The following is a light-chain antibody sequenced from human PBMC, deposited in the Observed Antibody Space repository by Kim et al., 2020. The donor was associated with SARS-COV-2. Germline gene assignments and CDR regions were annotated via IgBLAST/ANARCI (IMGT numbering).Light chain of an antibody. V-gene: IGLV1-47*01. CDR2: RNK. J-gene: IGLJ2*01. CDR3: ASWDDSLV. Sequence: GTPGQRVTISCSGSSSNIGSDYVYWYQQLPGTAPKLLIYRNKQRPSGVPDRFSGSKSGTSASLAISGLRSEDEADYYCASWDDSLVFGGGTKVTVL. CDR1: SSNIGSDY.